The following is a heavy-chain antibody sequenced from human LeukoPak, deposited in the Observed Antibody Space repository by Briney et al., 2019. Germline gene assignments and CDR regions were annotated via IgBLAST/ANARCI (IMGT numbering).Heavy chain of an antibody. CDR2: ISYDGSNK. Sequence: PGGSLRLSCAASGFTFSSYGMHWVRQAPGKGLEWVAVISYDGSNKYYADSVKGRFTISRDNSKNTLYLQMNSLRAEDTAVYYCAKGDYYDSSGYSYWYFDLWGRGTLVTVSS. V-gene: IGHV3-30*18. CDR3: AKGDYYDSSGYSYWYFDL. D-gene: IGHD3-22*01. CDR1: GFTFSSYG. J-gene: IGHJ2*01.